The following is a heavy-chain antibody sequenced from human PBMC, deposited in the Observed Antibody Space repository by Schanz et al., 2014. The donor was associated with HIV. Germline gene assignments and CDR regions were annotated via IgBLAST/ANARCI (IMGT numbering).Heavy chain of an antibody. CDR3: AKSQKGASCCFPLDS. J-gene: IGHJ4*02. Sequence: QVQVVESGGGVVQPGRSLRLSCAASEFIFSSYGIHWVRQAPGKGLEWVAVISNDGSNEYYADSVKGRFTISRDNSKNRVFLQMNSLRTEDTAVYYCAKSQKGASCCFPLDSWGQGTLVTVFS. V-gene: IGHV3-30*18. CDR1: EFIFSSYG. CDR2: ISNDGSNE. D-gene: IGHD2-2*01.